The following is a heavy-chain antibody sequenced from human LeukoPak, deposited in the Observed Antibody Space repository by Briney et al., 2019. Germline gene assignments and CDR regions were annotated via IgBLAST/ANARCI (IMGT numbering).Heavy chain of an antibody. CDR2: ISAYNGNT. Sequence: ASVKVSCKASGYTFTSYGISWVRQAPGQGPEWMGWISAYNGNTNYAQKLQGRVTMTTDTSTSTAYMELRSLRSDDTAVYYCARVGVRGVKGGAFDIWGQGTMVTVSS. J-gene: IGHJ3*02. D-gene: IGHD3-10*01. CDR3: ARVGVRGVKGGAFDI. CDR1: GYTFTSYG. V-gene: IGHV1-18*01.